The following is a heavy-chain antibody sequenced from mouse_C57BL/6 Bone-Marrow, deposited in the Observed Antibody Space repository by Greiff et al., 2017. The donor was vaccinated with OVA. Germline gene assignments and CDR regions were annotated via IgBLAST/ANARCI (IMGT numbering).Heavy chain of an antibody. J-gene: IGHJ2*01. CDR1: GYTFTSYW. D-gene: IGHD1-1*01. Sequence: QVHVKQPGAELVKPGASVKLSCKASGYTFTSYWMHWVKQRPGQGLEWIGMIHPNSGSTNYNEKFTSKATLTVDKSSRTAYMQLSSLTSEDSAVYYCARRNFYGSSPWYFDYWGQGTTLTVSS. V-gene: IGHV1-64*01. CDR2: IHPNSGST. CDR3: ARRNFYGSSPWYFDY.